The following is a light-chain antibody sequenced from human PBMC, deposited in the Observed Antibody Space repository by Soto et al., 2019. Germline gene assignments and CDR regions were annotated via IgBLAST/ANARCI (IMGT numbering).Light chain of an antibody. Sequence: QSALTQPASVSGSPGESITISCTGTSSDVGHYNYVSWYQQNPGKAPKLMIYDVSQRPSGVSDRFSGSKSGNTASLTISGLQAEDGADYYCSSYTSSTTLYVFGTGTKVTVL. V-gene: IGLV2-14*03. CDR3: SSYTSSTTLYV. CDR2: DVS. CDR1: SSDVGHYNY. J-gene: IGLJ1*01.